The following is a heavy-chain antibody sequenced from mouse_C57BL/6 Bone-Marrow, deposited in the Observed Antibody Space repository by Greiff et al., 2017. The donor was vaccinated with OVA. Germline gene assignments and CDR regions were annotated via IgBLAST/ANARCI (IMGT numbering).Heavy chain of an antibody. J-gene: IGHJ3*01. CDR2: IYPRDGST. CDR3: ARSADIYYDYGGWFAY. D-gene: IGHD2-4*01. V-gene: IGHV1-78*01. CDR1: GYTFTDHT. Sequence: QVQLQQSDAELVKPGASVTISCKVSGYTFTDHTIHWVKQRPEQGLEWIGYIYPRDGSTKYNEKFKGKATLTADKSSSTAYMQLNSLTSEDSAVYFCARSADIYYDYGGWFAYWGQGTMVTVSA.